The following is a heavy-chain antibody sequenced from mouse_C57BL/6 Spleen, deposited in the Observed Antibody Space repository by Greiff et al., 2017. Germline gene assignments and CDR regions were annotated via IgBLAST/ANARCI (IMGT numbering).Heavy chain of an antibody. V-gene: IGHV1-69*01. J-gene: IGHJ1*03. D-gene: IGHD1-1*01. CDR2: IDPSDSYT. CDR3: ARGRTTVVDWYFDV. CDR1: GYTFTSYW. Sequence: VKLQQPGAELVMPGASVKLSCKASGYTFTSYWMHWVKQRPGQGLEWIGEIDPSDSYTNYNQKFKGKSTLTVDKSSSTAYMQLSSLTSEDSAVYYCARGRTTVVDWYFDVWGTGTTVTVSS.